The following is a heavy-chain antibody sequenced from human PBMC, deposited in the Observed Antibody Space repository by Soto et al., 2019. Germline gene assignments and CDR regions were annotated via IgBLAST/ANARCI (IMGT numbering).Heavy chain of an antibody. J-gene: IGHJ6*02. CDR3: ARGVRSRGSYSYGLDV. V-gene: IGHV3-48*04. CDR2: ITGGSSTI. Sequence: RQAPGKGLEWVSYITGGSSTIYYADSVKGRLTISRDNAKNSLYLQMNSLRAEDTAVYYCARGVRSRGSYSYGLDVWGQG. D-gene: IGHD1-26*01.